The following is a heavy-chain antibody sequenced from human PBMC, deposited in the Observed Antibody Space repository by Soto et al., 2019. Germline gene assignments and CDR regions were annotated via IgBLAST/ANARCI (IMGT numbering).Heavy chain of an antibody. CDR3: ARARGVTPFDY. CDR2: ISNDGGNK. Sequence: GGSLRLSCAASGFSFTSYAMHWVRQAPGKGLEWVAAISNDGGNKFYADSVKGRFTISRDNSKNTMYLQMSSLRTEDTTVYYCARARGVTPFDYWGQGTLVTVSS. CDR1: GFSFTSYA. V-gene: IGHV3-30-3*01. D-gene: IGHD2-8*02. J-gene: IGHJ4*02.